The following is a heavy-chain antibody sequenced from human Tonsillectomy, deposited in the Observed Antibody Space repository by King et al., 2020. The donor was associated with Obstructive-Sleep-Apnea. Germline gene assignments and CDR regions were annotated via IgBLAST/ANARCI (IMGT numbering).Heavy chain of an antibody. CDR3: ARISWDSSGYFHAGFDY. D-gene: IGHD3-22*01. J-gene: IGHJ4*02. Sequence: QLVQSGGGLVQPGGSLRLSCAASEFTFSRYWMSWVRQAPGKGLEWVANIKQDGSEKDYVDSVRGRFTIPRDNAKNSLYLQMNSLRVEDTAVYYCARISWDSSGYFHAGFDYWGQGTLVTVSS. CDR2: IKQDGSEK. V-gene: IGHV3-7*01. CDR1: EFTFSRYW.